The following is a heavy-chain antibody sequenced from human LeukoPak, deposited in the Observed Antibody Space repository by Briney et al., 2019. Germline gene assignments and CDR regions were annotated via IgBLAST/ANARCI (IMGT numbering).Heavy chain of an antibody. CDR3: ATGSSWYLVDTEDDY. CDR1: GYTFTSYD. CDR2: MNPNSGNT. J-gene: IGHJ4*02. Sequence: ASVKVSCKASGYTFTSYDTNWVRQATGQGLEWMGWMNPNSGNTGYAQRFQGRVTMTRNTSISTAYMELSSLRSEDTAVYYCATGSSWYLVDTEDDYWGQGTLVTVSS. D-gene: IGHD6-13*01. V-gene: IGHV1-8*01.